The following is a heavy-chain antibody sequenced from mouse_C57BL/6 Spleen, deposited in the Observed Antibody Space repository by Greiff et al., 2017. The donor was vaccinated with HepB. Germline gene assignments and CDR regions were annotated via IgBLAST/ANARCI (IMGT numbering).Heavy chain of an antibody. V-gene: IGHV5-17*01. D-gene: IGHD2-5*01. CDR2: ISSGSSTI. CDR3: ARYYYSNYLDY. CDR1: GFTFSDYG. J-gene: IGHJ2*01. Sequence: EVMLVESGGGLVKPGGSLKLSCAASGFTFSDYGMHWVRQAPEKGLEWVAYISSGSSTIYYADTVKGRFTISRDNAKNTLFLQMTSLRSEDTAMYYCARYYYSNYLDYWGQGTTLTVSS.